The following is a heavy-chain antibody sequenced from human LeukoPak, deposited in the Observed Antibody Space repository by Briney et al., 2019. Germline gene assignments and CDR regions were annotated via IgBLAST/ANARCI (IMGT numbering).Heavy chain of an antibody. D-gene: IGHD4-17*01. Sequence: GGSLTLSCSPLGLPLKISYVIWSARAPGGGRGGISYISSAGVSTYYADSVKGRFTISRDNAKNSLYLQMNSLRAEDTAVYYCARATVTQYFDYWGQGTLVTVSS. CDR2: ISSAGVST. J-gene: IGHJ4*02. CDR1: GLPLKISY. CDR3: ARATVTQYFDY. V-gene: IGHV3-11*01.